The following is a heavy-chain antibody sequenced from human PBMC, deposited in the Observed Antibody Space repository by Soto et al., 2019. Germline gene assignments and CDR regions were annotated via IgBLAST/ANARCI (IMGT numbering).Heavy chain of an antibody. Sequence: ASVKVSCKASGYTFTSYAMHWVRQAPGQRREWMGWINAGNGNTKYSQKFRGRVTITRDTSASTAYMELSSLRSEDTAVYYCARTQYDFWSSYSSYYYGMDVWGQGTTVTVSS. V-gene: IGHV1-3*01. J-gene: IGHJ6*02. CDR2: INAGNGNT. CDR3: ARTQYDFWSSYSSYYYGMDV. CDR1: GYTFTSYA. D-gene: IGHD3-3*01.